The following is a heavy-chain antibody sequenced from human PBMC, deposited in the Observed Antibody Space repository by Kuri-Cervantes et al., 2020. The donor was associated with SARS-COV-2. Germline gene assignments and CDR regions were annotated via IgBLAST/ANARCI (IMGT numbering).Heavy chain of an antibody. CDR3: ARGYYSHFDY. Sequence: ASVKVSCKASGYTFITYGISWVRQAPGQGLEWLGWISVWNRNTDYAQKVQGRVTMTTDTSTSTAYMELRSLKSDDTAVYFCARGYYSHFDYWGQGTLVTVSS. CDR2: ISVWNRNT. D-gene: IGHD1-26*01. J-gene: IGHJ4*02. V-gene: IGHV1-18*04. CDR1: GYTFITYG.